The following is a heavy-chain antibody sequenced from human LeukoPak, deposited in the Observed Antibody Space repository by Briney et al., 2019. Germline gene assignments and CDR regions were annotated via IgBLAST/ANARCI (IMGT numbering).Heavy chain of an antibody. D-gene: IGHD6-13*01. Sequence: SETLSLTCTVSGVSISTYYWSWIRQPPGKGVEWIGYLYDSGSTNYNPSLKSRVTISVDTSKNQFSLKLSSVTAADTAMYYCAKHGGSWTLDSWGQGTLVTVSS. V-gene: IGHV4-59*08. J-gene: IGHJ4*02. CDR3: AKHGGSWTLDS. CDR1: GVSISTYY. CDR2: LYDSGST.